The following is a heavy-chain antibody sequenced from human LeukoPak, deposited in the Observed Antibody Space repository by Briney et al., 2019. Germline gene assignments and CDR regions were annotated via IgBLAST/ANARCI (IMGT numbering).Heavy chain of an antibody. CDR1: GFSLSSYW. J-gene: IGHJ3*02. CDR2: INQDGSET. Sequence: GSLRLSCVASGFSLSSYWMTWVRQAPGKGLEWVANINQDGSETSYVDSVKGRVTISRDNAKNSLYLQMNSLRAEDTAVYYCARDSSPYDSSIYWDAFDIWGQGTTVTVSS. V-gene: IGHV3-7*01. CDR3: ARDSSPYDSSIYWDAFDI. D-gene: IGHD3-22*01.